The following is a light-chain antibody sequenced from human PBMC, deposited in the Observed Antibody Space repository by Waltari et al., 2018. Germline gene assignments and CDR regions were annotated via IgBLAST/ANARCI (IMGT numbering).Light chain of an antibody. CDR1: SSDVGGYNH. CDR3: SSYTSSSTLV. Sequence: QSALTQPASVSGSPGQSITISCTGTSSDVGGYNHVHWYQQHPGKAPKLRIYEVRNRPSGVSNRFSGSKSGNTASLTISGLQAEDEADYYCSSYTSSSTLVFGTGTKVTVL. CDR2: EVR. V-gene: IGLV2-14*01. J-gene: IGLJ1*01.